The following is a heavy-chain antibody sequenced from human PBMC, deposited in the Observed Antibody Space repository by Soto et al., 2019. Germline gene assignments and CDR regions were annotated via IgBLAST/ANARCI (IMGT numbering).Heavy chain of an antibody. Sequence: PSETLSLTCAVSGFSISSGYHWGWIRQPPGKGLEWIGNIYHSGSTYYNPSLKSRVTISVDTSKNQFSVKLSSVTAADTAVYYCARVTYDSADYRGQGALVTVSS. J-gene: IGHJ4*02. CDR2: IYHSGST. CDR3: ARVTYDSADY. D-gene: IGHD5-12*01. V-gene: IGHV4-38-2*01. CDR1: GFSISSGYH.